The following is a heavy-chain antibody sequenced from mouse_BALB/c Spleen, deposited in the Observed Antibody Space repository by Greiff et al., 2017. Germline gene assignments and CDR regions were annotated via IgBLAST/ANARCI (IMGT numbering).Heavy chain of an antibody. CDR2: INPYNGDT. CDR1: GYSFTGYF. D-gene: IGHD1-1*01. Sequence: VQLQQSGPELVKPGASVKISCKASGYSFTGYFMNWVMQSHGKSLEWIGRINPYNGDTFYNQKFKGKATLTVDKSSSTAHMELRSLASEDSAVYYCASDYGSSHYYAMDYWGQGTSVTVSS. J-gene: IGHJ4*01. V-gene: IGHV1-20*02. CDR3: ASDYGSSHYYAMDY.